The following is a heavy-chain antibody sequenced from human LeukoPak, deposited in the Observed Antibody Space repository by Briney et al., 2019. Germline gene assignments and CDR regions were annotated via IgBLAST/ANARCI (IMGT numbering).Heavy chain of an antibody. CDR1: GGSISSSSYY. Sequence: SETLSLTCTVSGGSISSSSYYWGWIRQPPGKGLEWIGSIYYSGSTYYNPSLKSRVTISVDTSKNQFPLKLSSVTAADTAVYYCATPDSRGGGPRIFDYWGQGTLVTVSS. V-gene: IGHV4-39*01. J-gene: IGHJ4*02. CDR3: ATPDSRGGGPRIFDY. D-gene: IGHD3-16*01. CDR2: IYYSGST.